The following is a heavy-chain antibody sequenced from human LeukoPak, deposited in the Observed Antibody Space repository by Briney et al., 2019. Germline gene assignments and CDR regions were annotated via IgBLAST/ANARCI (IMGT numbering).Heavy chain of an antibody. CDR3: ARDEAYYDFWSGYYRYYGMDV. V-gene: IGHV3-33*08. J-gene: IGHJ6*02. D-gene: IGHD3-3*01. CDR1: GFTFSSFG. CDR2: IWYAGSNK. Sequence: GGCLRLSREASGFTFSSFGMTWVRQAPGKGLEWVAVIWYAGSNKYFAESVKGRFTISRDNFKKTLYLQMNSLRAEDTAVYYCARDEAYYDFWSGYYRYYGMDVWGQGTTVTVSS.